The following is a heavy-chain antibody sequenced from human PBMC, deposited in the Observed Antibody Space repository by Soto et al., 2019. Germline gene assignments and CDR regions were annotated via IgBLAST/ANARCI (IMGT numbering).Heavy chain of an antibody. V-gene: IGHV1-18*04. J-gene: IGHJ6*02. CDR3: ARDHRITMIVVVTEDGMDV. Sequence: VQLVQSGAEVKKPGASVKVSCKASGYTFTSYGISWVRQAPGQGLEWMGWISAYNGNTNYAQKLQGRVTMTTDTSTSTAYMELRSLRSDDTAVYYCARDHRITMIVVVTEDGMDVWGQGTTVTVSS. D-gene: IGHD3-22*01. CDR2: ISAYNGNT. CDR1: GYTFTSYG.